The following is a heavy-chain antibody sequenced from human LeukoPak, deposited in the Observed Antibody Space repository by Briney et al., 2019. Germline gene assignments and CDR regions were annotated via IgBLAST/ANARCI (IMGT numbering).Heavy chain of an antibody. D-gene: IGHD5-24*01. Sequence: GESLKISCKGSGYFFANHWIAWVRQMPGKGLEWMGIINPGDSEVRYTPSFQGQVNISADRSISTAYPQWNSLKASDTAMYYCARRDGGYKFHYYAMDVWGQGTTVTVSS. CDR3: ARRDGGYKFHYYAMDV. CDR1: GYFFANHW. J-gene: IGHJ6*02. V-gene: IGHV5-51*01. CDR2: INPGDSEV.